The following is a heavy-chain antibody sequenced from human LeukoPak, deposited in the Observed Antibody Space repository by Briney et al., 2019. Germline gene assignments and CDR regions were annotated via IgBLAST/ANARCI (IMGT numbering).Heavy chain of an antibody. J-gene: IGHJ4*02. D-gene: IGHD2-2*01. Sequence: ASVKVSCKASGYTFTSYGISWVRQAPGQGLEWMGWISAYNGNTNYARKLQGRVTMTEDTSTDTAYMELSSLRSEDTAVYYCATGTYCSSTSCYFDYWGQGTLVTVSS. CDR3: ATGTYCSSTSCYFDY. V-gene: IGHV1-18*01. CDR2: ISAYNGNT. CDR1: GYTFTSYG.